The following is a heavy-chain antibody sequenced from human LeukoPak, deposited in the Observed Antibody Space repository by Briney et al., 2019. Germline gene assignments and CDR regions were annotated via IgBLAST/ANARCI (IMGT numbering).Heavy chain of an antibody. CDR2: INPNSGGT. CDR1: GYTFTGYY. V-gene: IGHV1-2*02. D-gene: IGHD4-11*01. J-gene: IGHJ5*02. CDR3: ARSGRVGLQYQYNWFDP. Sequence: ASVKVSCKASGYTFTGYYMHWVRQAPGQGLEWMGWINPNSGGTNYAQKFQGRVTMTRDTSISTVYMELSRLRSDDTAVYYCARSGRVGLQYQYNWFDPWGQGTLVTVSS.